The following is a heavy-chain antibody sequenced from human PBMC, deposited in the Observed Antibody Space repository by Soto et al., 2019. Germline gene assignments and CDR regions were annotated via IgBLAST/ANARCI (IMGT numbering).Heavy chain of an antibody. CDR2: LYWDDEE. V-gene: IGHV2-5*02. J-gene: IGHJ4*01. Sequence: QITLKESGPTLVKPTQTLALTCTFSGFSLSSSGVGVGWIRQSPGKALEWLALLYWDDEERYSPSLKTRLTIIRNPSNNKVVLVLTNIAPVDTATYYCAPSARRHNCRGGDCYYFASWSHGPPVTVS. CDR1: GFSLSSSGVG. CDR3: APSARRHNCRGGDCYYFAS. D-gene: IGHD2-21*02.